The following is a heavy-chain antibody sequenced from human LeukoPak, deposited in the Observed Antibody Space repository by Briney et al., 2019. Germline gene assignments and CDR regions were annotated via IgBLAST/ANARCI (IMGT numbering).Heavy chain of an antibody. CDR2: IYSGGST. Sequence: GGSLRLSCAASGFTISSNYMSWVRQAPGKGLEWVSVIYSGGSTYYADSVKGRFTISRDNSKNTLYLQMNSLRAEDTAVYYCASLTMVREVIINGAFDIWGQGTMVTVSS. CDR3: ASLTMVREVIINGAFDI. D-gene: IGHD3-10*01. J-gene: IGHJ3*02. CDR1: GFTISSNY. V-gene: IGHV3-53*01.